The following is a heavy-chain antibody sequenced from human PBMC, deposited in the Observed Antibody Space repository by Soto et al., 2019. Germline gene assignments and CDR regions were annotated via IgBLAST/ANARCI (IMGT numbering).Heavy chain of an antibody. J-gene: IGHJ3*02. CDR3: ARDRDPPDYWGSGSYRAHDALDI. Sequence: ASVKVSCKASGYTFTSYGISWVRQAPGQGLEWMGWISAYNGNTNYAQKLQGRVTMTTDTSTSTAYMELRSLRSDDTAVYYCARDRDPPDYWGSGSYRAHDALDIWGKGKMVTVSS. CDR2: ISAYNGNT. D-gene: IGHD3-10*01. V-gene: IGHV1-18*01. CDR1: GYTFTSYG.